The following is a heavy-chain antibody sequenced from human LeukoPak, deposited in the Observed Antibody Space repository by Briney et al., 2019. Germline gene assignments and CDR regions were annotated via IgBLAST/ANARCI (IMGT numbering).Heavy chain of an antibody. CDR2: IYYSGST. J-gene: IGHJ3*02. Sequence: SETLSLTCTVSGGSISSGDYYWSWIRQPPGKGLEWIGYIYYSGSTYYNPSLKSRVTISVDTSKNQFSLKLNSVTAADTAVYYCAREMYYYGSGSYQNNYDGFDIWGQGTMVTVSS. V-gene: IGHV4-30-4*08. CDR1: GGSISSGDYY. CDR3: AREMYYYGSGSYQNNYDGFDI. D-gene: IGHD3-10*01.